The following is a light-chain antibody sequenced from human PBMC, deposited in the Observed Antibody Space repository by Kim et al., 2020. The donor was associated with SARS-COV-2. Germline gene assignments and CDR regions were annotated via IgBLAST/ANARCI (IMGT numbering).Light chain of an antibody. CDR2: QDS. J-gene: IGLJ1*01. V-gene: IGLV3-1*01. CDR1: KLGDKY. Sequence: VSPGQTANITCSGDKLGDKYACWYQQKPGQSPVLVIYQDSKRPSGIPERFSGSNSGNTATLTISGTQAMDEADYYCQAWDSSLGVFGTGTKVTVL. CDR3: QAWDSSLGV.